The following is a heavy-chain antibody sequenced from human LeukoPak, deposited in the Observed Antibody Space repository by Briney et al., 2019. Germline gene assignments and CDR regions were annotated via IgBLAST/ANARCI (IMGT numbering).Heavy chain of an antibody. D-gene: IGHD3-3*01. J-gene: IGHJ4*02. V-gene: IGHV4-39*01. CDR2: INYSGTT. CDR1: GGSISTSGVF. CDR3: ARHPDLED. Sequence: SETLPLTCTVSGGSISTSGVFWGWIRQPPGKGLEWIGSINYSGTTYYNPSLKSRVTISVDTSKNQFSLKLTSITAADTAVYYCARHPDLEDWGQGTLVTVSS.